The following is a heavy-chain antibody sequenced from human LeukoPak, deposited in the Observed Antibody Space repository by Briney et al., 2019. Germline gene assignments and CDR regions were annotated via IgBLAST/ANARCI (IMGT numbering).Heavy chain of an antibody. CDR1: GFTFSSYA. D-gene: IGHD3-9*01. Sequence: GRSLRLSCAASGFTFSSYAMHWVRQAPGKGLEWVAVISYDGSNKYYADSVKGRFTISRDNSKNTLYLQMNSLRAEDTAVYYCARGESVDILTGHIDYWGQGTLVTVSS. J-gene: IGHJ4*02. CDR3: ARGESVDILTGHIDY. V-gene: IGHV3-30-3*01. CDR2: ISYDGSNK.